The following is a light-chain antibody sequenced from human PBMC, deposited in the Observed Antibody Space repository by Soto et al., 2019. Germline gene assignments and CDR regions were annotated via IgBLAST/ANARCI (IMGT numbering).Light chain of an antibody. Sequence: PGGRGILYKRASQSVSSYLSWYQQKPGQAPRLLIYDASNRATGIPARFSGSGSVTDFTLTTTNLVPEQSRLSCCPARRIWEPPTSGQGTRLEIK. CDR2: DAS. CDR3: PARRIWEPPT. CDR1: QSVSSY. J-gene: IGKJ5*01. V-gene: IGKV3-11*01.